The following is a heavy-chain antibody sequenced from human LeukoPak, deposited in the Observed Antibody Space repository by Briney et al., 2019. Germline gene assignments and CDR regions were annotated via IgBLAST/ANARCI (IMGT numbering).Heavy chain of an antibody. J-gene: IGHJ4*02. V-gene: IGHV3-74*01. CDR3: ARSDGLRLGELSFGNEYFDY. Sequence: PGGSLRLSCAASGFTFSSYWMHWVRQAPGKGLVWVSRINSDGSSTSYADSVKGRFTISRDNAKNTLYLQMNSLRAEDTAVYYCARSDGLRLGELSFGNEYFDYWGQGTLVTVSS. CDR2: INSDGSST. D-gene: IGHD3-16*02. CDR1: GFTFSSYW.